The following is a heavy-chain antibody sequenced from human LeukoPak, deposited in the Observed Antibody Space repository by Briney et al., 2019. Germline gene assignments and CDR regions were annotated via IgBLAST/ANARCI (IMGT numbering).Heavy chain of an antibody. CDR3: AREGFVRDTALDY. J-gene: IGHJ4*02. Sequence: ASVKVSCKASGYTFTNYGLSWVRQAPGQGLEWMGWISGFNGDTNYAQNFQGRVTMPTDTSTNTAYMELRSLTSDDTAIYFCAREGFVRDTALDYWGQGTLVTVSA. D-gene: IGHD5-18*01. CDR2: ISGFNGDT. V-gene: IGHV1-18*01. CDR1: GYTFTNYG.